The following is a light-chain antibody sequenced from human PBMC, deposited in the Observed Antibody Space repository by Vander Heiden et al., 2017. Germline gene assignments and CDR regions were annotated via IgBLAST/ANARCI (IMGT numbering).Light chain of an antibody. J-gene: IGLJ2*01. Sequence: QSVLTQPRSVSGAAGERVTIAWTGSTTTIGAGYDVHWYQQLPGTAPKLLIYDNINRRSGVPDRSSGSKSGTSASLAITGLQAEDEADYYCQSYDSSLGGHVVFGGGTKLTVL. V-gene: IGLV1-40*01. CDR1: TTTIGAGYD. CDR2: DNI. CDR3: QSYDSSLGGHVV.